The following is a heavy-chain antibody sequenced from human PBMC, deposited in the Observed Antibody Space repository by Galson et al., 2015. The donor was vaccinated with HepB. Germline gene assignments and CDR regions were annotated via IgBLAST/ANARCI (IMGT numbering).Heavy chain of an antibody. Sequence: CAISGDSVFSYHATWTWIRQSPSRGLEWLGRTYFRSKWYNDDAVSVKSRITISADTPKNHVSLQLKSVTPEDTAVYYCAREATGGYDYFDYWGQGILVTVSS. CDR2: TYFRSKWYN. CDR3: AREATGGYDYFDY. J-gene: IGHJ4*02. D-gene: IGHD7-27*01. V-gene: IGHV6-1*01. CDR1: GDSVFSYHAT.